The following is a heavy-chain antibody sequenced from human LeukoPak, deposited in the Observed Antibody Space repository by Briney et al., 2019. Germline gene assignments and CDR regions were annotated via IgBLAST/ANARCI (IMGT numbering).Heavy chain of an antibody. CDR2: ISSSSSFI. Sequence: GGSLRLSCVASGFTFNDYSMHWVRQAPGKGLEWVSSISSSSSFIYYTDSVKGRFTISRDNAKNSLYLQMNSLRAEDTAVYYCARDHCSSTSCYDYRGQGTLVTVSS. CDR1: GFTFNDYS. J-gene: IGHJ4*02. D-gene: IGHD2-2*01. CDR3: ARDHCSSTSCYDY. V-gene: IGHV3-21*06.